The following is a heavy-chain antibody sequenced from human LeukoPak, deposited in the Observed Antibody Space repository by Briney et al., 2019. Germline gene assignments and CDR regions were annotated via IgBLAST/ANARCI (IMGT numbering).Heavy chain of an antibody. CDR1: GFIVNTNY. V-gene: IGHV3-66*01. CDR2: IYSGGST. J-gene: IGHJ4*02. D-gene: IGHD2-21*02. Sequence: GGSLRLSCAASGFIVNTNYMSWVRQAPGKGLEWVSVIYSGGSTYYADSVKGRFTISRDNSKNTLYLQMNSLRAEDTAVYYCARGGVTGADYWGQGTLVTVSS. CDR3: ARGGVTGADY.